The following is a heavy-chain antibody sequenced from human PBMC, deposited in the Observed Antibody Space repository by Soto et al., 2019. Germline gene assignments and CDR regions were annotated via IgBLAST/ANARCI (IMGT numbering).Heavy chain of an antibody. CDR3: VRTSLVVAAATREDY. CDR1: GFTFSSYW. Sequence: EVQLVESGGGLVQPGGSLRLSCAASGFTFSSYWMHWVRQAPGKGLVWVSRINSDGSSTSYGDSVKGRFTISRDNAKNTLYLQMNSLRDEDTAVYYCVRTSLVVAAATREDYWGQGTLVTVYS. J-gene: IGHJ4*02. CDR2: INSDGSST. D-gene: IGHD2-15*01. V-gene: IGHV3-74*01.